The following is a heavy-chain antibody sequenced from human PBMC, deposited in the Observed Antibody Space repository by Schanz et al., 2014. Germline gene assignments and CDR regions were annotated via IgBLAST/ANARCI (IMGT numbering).Heavy chain of an antibody. CDR2: IMPLRGIG. Sequence: QVQLVQSGAEVKKPGASVKVSCKASGYTFTSHGISWVRQVPGQGLEWLGRIMPLRGIGNNAWKFQDRLTITADKSMNIAYMELSSLGTEDTAVYYCTRLRRADPNGFDVWGQGTTVTVS. CDR1: GYTFTSHG. CDR3: TRLRRADPNGFDV. J-gene: IGHJ6*02. V-gene: IGHV1-69*04. D-gene: IGHD6-19*01.